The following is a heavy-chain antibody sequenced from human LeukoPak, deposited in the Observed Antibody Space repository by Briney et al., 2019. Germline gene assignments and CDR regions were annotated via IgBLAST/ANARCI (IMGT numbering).Heavy chain of an antibody. CDR1: GGSFSGYY. CDR2: INHSGST. D-gene: IGHD3-22*01. CDR3: ARAQGYYDSSGYSSCYFDY. V-gene: IGHV4-34*01. J-gene: IGHJ4*02. Sequence: SETLSLTCAVYGGSFSGYYWSWIRQPPGKGLEWIGEINHSGSTNYNPSLKSRVTISVDTSKNQFSLKLSSVTAADTAVYYCARAQGYYDSSGYSSCYFDYWGQGTLVTVSS.